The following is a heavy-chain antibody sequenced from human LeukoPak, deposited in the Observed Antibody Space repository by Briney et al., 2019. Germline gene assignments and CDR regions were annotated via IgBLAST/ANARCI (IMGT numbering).Heavy chain of an antibody. Sequence: SETLSLTCTVSGGSISSYYWSWIRQPPGKGLEWIGYIYYSGSTNYNPSLKSRVTISVDTSKNQFSLKLSSVTAADTAVYYCARRGYYYGSGAAFDPWGQGTLVTVSS. V-gene: IGHV4-59*01. J-gene: IGHJ5*02. CDR2: IYYSGST. CDR1: GGSISSYY. CDR3: ARRGYYYGSGAAFDP. D-gene: IGHD3-10*01.